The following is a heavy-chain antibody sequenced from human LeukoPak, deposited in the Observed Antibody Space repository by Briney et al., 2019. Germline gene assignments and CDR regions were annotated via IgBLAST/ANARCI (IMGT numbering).Heavy chain of an antibody. D-gene: IGHD3-22*01. V-gene: IGHV3-23*01. CDR3: ARDRPREYYDSSGDLDY. CDR1: GFTFGSYA. J-gene: IGHJ4*02. CDR2: INASGGST. Sequence: PGGSLRLSCAASGFTFGSYAMSWVRQAPGKGLEWVSDINASGGSTYYTDSVKGRFTISRDNAKNSLYLQMNSLRAEDTAVYYCARDRPREYYDSSGDLDYWGQGTLVTVSS.